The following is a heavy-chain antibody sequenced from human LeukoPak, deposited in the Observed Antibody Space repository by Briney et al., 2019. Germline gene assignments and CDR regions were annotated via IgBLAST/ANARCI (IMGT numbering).Heavy chain of an antibody. Sequence: PSQTLSLTCTVSGGSISSGDYYWSWIRQPPGKGLEWIGYIYYSGSTYYNPSLKSRVTISVDTSKNQFSLKLSSVTAADTAVYYCARGLRFVRYFDLLLPHFDFWGQGTLVTVSS. CDR1: GGSISSGDYY. J-gene: IGHJ4*02. CDR3: ARGLRFVRYFDLLLPHFDF. D-gene: IGHD3-9*01. CDR2: IYYSGST. V-gene: IGHV4-30-4*01.